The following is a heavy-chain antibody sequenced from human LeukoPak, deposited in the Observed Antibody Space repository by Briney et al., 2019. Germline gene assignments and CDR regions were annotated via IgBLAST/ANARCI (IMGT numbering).Heavy chain of an antibody. CDR2: IYSGGNT. V-gene: IGHV3-53*01. D-gene: IGHD1-26*01. J-gene: IGHJ4*02. Sequence: PGGSLRLSCAASGFTVSSNYMSWVRQAPGKGLEWVSVIYSGGNTYYADSVKGRFTISRDNSKNSLYLHMNSLRAEDTALYSCARDRSYGAFDYWGQGTLVTVSS. CDR1: GFTVSSNY. CDR3: ARDRSYGAFDY.